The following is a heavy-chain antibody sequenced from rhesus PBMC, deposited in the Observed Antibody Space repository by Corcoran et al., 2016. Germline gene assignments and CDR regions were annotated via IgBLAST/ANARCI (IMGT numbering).Heavy chain of an antibody. CDR3: ARVRWAGSGSWNDYFDP. Sequence: QVQLQESGPGLVKPSETLSLTCAVSGTSISSVYWTWIRQPPGKGLEWVGRILTNPGATHSNPSLKSRFIISSATSKNQFSLNLTSMTAADTAVYFCARVRWAGSGSWNDYFDPWGQGVLVTVSS. D-gene: IGHD6-25*01. CDR2: ILTNPGAT. J-gene: IGHJ4*01. CDR1: GTSISSVY. V-gene: IGHV4-160*01.